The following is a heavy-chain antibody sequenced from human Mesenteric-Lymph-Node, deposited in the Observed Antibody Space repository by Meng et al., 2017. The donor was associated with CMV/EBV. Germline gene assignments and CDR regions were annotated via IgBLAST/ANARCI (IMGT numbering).Heavy chain of an antibody. V-gene: IGHV3-23*01. CDR1: TFSSYA. CDR2: ISGIGGST. J-gene: IGHJ4*02. D-gene: IGHD2-2*01. CDR3: AKDPDSIVVVPAASREDY. Sequence: TFSSYAMSWVRPAPGKGLEWVSAISGIGGSTYYADSVKGRFTISRDNSKNTLYLQMNSLRAEDTAVYYCAKDPDSIVVVPAASREDYWGQGTLVTVSS.